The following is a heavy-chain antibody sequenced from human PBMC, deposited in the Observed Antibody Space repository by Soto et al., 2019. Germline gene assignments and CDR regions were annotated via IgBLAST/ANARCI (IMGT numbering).Heavy chain of an antibody. CDR3: TRDGGGYDYVFDY. V-gene: IGHV3-49*03. D-gene: IGHD5-12*01. CDR1: GFTFGDYA. J-gene: IGHJ4*02. Sequence: GGSLRLSCQASGFTFGDYAMSWFRQAPGKGLEWVGFIRSKAGDGTTEYAASVKGRFTFSRDDSKSIAYLQMNSLKTEDTAVYYCTRDGGGYDYVFDYWGQGTLVTVSS. CDR2: IRSKAGDGTT.